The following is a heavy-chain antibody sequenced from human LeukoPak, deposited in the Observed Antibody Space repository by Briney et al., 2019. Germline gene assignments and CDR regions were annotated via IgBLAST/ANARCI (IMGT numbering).Heavy chain of an antibody. J-gene: IGHJ4*02. CDR2: IIPIFGIA. CDR3: ASVPLGLELSNAVDA. CDR1: GATFSCNA. Sequence: AVHVCCEASGATFSCNAISWVWQAQGQGLESMGRIIPIFGIANYAQKYQGRVTITADKSTSTAYMELSSLRCEDSAVYYCASVPLGLELSNAVDAWGQGTLVTVSS. V-gene: IGHV1-69*04. D-gene: IGHD1-7*01.